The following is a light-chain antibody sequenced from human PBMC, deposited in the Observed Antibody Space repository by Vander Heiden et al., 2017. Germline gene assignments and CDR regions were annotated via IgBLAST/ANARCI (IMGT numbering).Light chain of an antibody. V-gene: IGKV3-11*01. J-gene: IGKJ2*01. Sequence: EIVLTQSPATLSLSPGERATLSCRASQSVSSYLAWYQQKPGQAPRFLIYDASNRATGIPARFSGSGSGTDFTLTISRLEPEDFAVYYCQQRSDWPPMYTFGQGTKLEIK. CDR3: QQRSDWPPMYT. CDR2: DAS. CDR1: QSVSSY.